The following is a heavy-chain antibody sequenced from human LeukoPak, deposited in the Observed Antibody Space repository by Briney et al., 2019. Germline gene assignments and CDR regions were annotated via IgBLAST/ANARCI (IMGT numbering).Heavy chain of an antibody. V-gene: IGHV3-74*01. J-gene: IGHJ4*02. CDR2: INSDGSST. CDR1: GFTFSSYW. CDR3: AKAPKAGPRKDFDY. D-gene: IGHD6-13*01. Sequence: GGSLRLSCAASGFTFSSYWMHWVRQAPGKGLVWVSRINSDGSSTSYADSVKGRFTISRDNAKNTLYLQMNSLRAEDTAVYYCAKAPKAGPRKDFDYWGQGTLVTVSS.